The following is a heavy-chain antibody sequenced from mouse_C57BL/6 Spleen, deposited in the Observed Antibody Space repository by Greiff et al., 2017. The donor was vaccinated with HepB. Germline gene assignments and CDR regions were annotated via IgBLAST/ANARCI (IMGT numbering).Heavy chain of an antibody. D-gene: IGHD2-2*01. CDR1: GYTFTSYW. J-gene: IGHJ3*01. V-gene: IGHV1-69*01. CDR2: IDPSDSYT. Sequence: QVQLQQPGAELVMPGASVKLSCKASGYTFTSYWMHWVKQRPGQGLEWIGEIDPSDSYTNYNQKFKGKSTLTVDKSSSTAYMQLSSLTSEDSAVYYCARSYGSYGYDWFAYWGQGTLVTVSA. CDR3: ARSYGSYGYDWFAY.